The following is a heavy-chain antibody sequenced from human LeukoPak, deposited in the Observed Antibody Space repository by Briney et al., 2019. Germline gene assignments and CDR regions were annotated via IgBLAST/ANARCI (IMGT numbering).Heavy chain of an antibody. Sequence: GGSLRLSCAASGFTFSTYGMSWVRQAPGKGLEWVSYISSSGSTIYYADSVKGRFTISRDNAKNSLYLQMNSLRAEDTAVYYCARGPHIVVVTAIRGVFSDYWGQGTLVTVSS. CDR3: ARGPHIVVVTAIRGVFSDY. V-gene: IGHV3-48*04. CDR1: GFTFSTYG. D-gene: IGHD2-21*02. CDR2: ISSSGSTI. J-gene: IGHJ4*02.